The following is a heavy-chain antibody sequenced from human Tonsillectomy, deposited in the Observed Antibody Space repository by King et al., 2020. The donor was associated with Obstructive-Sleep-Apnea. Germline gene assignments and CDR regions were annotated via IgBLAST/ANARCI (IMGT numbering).Heavy chain of an antibody. CDR2: ISYTGTT. V-gene: IGHV4-59*08. CDR1: VGSINNYS. Sequence: QLQESGPGLVKPSEPLSLTCPFSVGSINNYSWSWLRQPPEKGLEWIGYISYTGTTDYKPSLKSRVTISVDTSKNQFSLRLSSVTAADTAVYYCVRQGRGYDFDYWGQGTLVTVSS. CDR3: VRQGRGYDFDY. J-gene: IGHJ4*02. D-gene: IGHD3-16*01.